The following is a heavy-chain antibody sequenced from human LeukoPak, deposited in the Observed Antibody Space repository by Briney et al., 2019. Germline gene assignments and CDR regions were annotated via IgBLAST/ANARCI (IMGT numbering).Heavy chain of an antibody. D-gene: IGHD6-13*01. V-gene: IGHV1-18*01. J-gene: IGHJ4*02. CDR2: ISAYNGNT. CDR1: GYTFTSYG. Sequence: ASVKVSCKASGYTFTSYGISWVRQAPGQGLEWMGWISAYNGNTNYAQKLQGRVTLTTDTSTSTAYMELRSLRSDDTAVYYWAREEAAAGRFGCWGQGTLVTVAS. CDR3: AREEAAAGRFGC.